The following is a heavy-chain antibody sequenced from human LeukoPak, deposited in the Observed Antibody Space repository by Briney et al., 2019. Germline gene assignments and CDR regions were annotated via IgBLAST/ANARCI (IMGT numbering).Heavy chain of an antibody. CDR2: IYYSGST. J-gene: IGHJ6*02. D-gene: IGHD5-12*01. V-gene: IGHV4-59*08. Sequence: SETLSLTCTVSGGSISSYYWSWIRQPPGKGLEWIGYIYYSGSTNYNPSLKSRVTISVDTSKNQFSLKLSSVTAADTAVYYCARQGIVATKIGYYYYYGMDVWGQGTTVTASS. CDR3: ARQGIVATKIGYYYYYGMDV. CDR1: GGSISSYY.